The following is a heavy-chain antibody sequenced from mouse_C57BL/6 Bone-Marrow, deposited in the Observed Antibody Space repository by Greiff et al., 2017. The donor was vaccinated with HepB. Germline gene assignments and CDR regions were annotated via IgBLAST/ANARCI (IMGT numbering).Heavy chain of an antibody. D-gene: IGHD4-1*01. J-gene: IGHJ2*01. V-gene: IGHV2-2*01. Sequence: LQQSGPGLVQPSQSLSITCTVSGFSLTSYGVHWVRQSPGKGLEWLGVIWSGGSTDYKAGFISRLSISKDNSESQVFFKMNSLQADDTAIYYCAREDWYYFDYWGQGTTLTVSS. CDR1: GFSLTSYG. CDR3: AREDWYYFDY. CDR2: IWSGGST.